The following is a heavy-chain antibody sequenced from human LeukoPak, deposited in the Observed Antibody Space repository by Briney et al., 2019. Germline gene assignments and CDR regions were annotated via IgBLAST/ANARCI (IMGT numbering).Heavy chain of an antibody. V-gene: IGHV4-34*01. CDR1: VGSFSGYY. CDR2: INHSGST. D-gene: IGHD7-27*01. J-gene: IGHJ4*02. CDR3: ARDSSWGSSY. Sequence: SETLSLTCAVYVGSFSGYYWSWIRQPPGKGLEWIGEINHSGSTNYNPSLKSRVAISVDTSKNQFSLKLSSVTAADTAVYYCARDSSWGSSYWGQGTLVTVSS.